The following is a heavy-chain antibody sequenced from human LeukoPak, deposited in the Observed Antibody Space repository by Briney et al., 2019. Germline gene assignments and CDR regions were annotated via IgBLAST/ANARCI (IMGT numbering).Heavy chain of an antibody. CDR1: GYTFRNYG. V-gene: IGHV1-18*01. J-gene: IGHJ4*02. Sequence: GASVKVSCKASGYTFRNYGLTWVRQAPGQGLEWMGWINASNGNTNYAQNFKGRVTMTTDTSTGTAYMELRSLRSGDTGVYFCARESGSSQLDYWGQGTLVTVSS. CDR3: ARESGSSQLDY. D-gene: IGHD2-15*01. CDR2: INASNGNT.